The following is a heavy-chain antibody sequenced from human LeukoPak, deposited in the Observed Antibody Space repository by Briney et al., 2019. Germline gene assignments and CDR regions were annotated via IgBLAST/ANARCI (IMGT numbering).Heavy chain of an antibody. CDR3: ARDWYNNSDAFDI. CDR1: GFTFSSYS. D-gene: IGHD4-11*01. Sequence: GGSLRLSCAASGFTFSSYSMNWVRQAPGKGLEWVAVISYDGIYKYYADSVKGRFTISRDNAKNSLYLQIHSPRAEDTAVYYCARDWYNNSDAFDIWGQGTMVTVSS. V-gene: IGHV3-30*03. CDR2: ISYDGIYK. J-gene: IGHJ3*02.